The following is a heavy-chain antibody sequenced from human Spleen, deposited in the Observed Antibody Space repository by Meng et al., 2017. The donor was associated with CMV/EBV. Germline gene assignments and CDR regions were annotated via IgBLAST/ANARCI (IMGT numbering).Heavy chain of an antibody. V-gene: IGHV3-21*01. Sequence: GGSLRLSCEASGFTFSTYSMNWVRQAPGKGLEWVSSISSSSSYIYYANSVRGRITVSRDNAKNSLYLQMSSLRPEDTAVYHCARTIRELSDYYYGMDVWGQGTTVTVSS. D-gene: IGHD4-17*01. CDR3: ARTIRELSDYYYGMDV. CDR1: GFTFSTYS. J-gene: IGHJ6*02. CDR2: ISSSSSYI.